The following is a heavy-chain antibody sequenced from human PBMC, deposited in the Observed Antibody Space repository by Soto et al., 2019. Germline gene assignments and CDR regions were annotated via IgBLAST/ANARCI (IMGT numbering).Heavy chain of an antibody. CDR2: IKSKTDGGTT. Sequence: EVQLVESGGGLVKPGGSLRLSCAASGFTFSNAWMNWVRQAPGKGPEWVGRIKSKTDGGTTDYAAPVKGRFTISRDDSKNTLYLQMNSLKTEDTAVYYCTTALRRGLEPDFNFDYWGQGTLVTVSS. J-gene: IGHJ4*02. CDR1: GFTFSNAW. D-gene: IGHD1-1*01. CDR3: TTALRRGLEPDFNFDY. V-gene: IGHV3-15*07.